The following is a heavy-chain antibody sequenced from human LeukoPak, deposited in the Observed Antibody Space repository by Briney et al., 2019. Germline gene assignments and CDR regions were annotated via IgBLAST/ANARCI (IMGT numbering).Heavy chain of an antibody. CDR2: IRFDGSNE. V-gene: IGHV3-30*02. CDR1: AFTFRSYG. J-gene: IGHJ4*02. Sequence: GGSLRLSCAASAFTFRSYGMHWVRQAPGKGLEWVAFIRFDGSNEYYADSVKGRFTISRDNSKNTLSLQMNSLRAEDTAVYYCAKGANLRYFDWLHFDYWGQGTLVTVSS. D-gene: IGHD3-9*01. CDR3: AKGANLRYFDWLHFDY.